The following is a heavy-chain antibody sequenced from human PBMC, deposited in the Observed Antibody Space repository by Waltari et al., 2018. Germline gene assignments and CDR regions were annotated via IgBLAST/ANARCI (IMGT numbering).Heavy chain of an antibody. CDR1: GGSIRRGGYS. D-gene: IGHD5-18*01. V-gene: IGHV4-30-2*01. CDR3: ARGIQLWRYYFDY. CDR2: IYHSGST. Sequence: QLQLQESGSGPVKPSQTLSLTCAVSGGSIRRGGYSSGRFRQPPGKGLEWIGYIYHSGSTYYNPSLKSRVTISVDRSKNQFSLKLSSVTAADTAVYYCARGIQLWRYYFDYWGQGTLVTVSS. J-gene: IGHJ4*02.